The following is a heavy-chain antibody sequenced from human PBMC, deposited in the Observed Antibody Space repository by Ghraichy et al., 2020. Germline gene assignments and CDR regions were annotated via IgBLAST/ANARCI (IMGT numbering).Heavy chain of an antibody. Sequence: ASVKGSCKASGYTFTSYGISWVRQAPGQGPEWMGWISAYNGNTNYAQKLQGRVTMTTDTSTSTAYMELRSLRSDDTAVYYCARENSPSGSYWGGYYYYGMDVWGQGTTVTVSS. CDR3: ARENSPSGSYWGGYYYYGMDV. J-gene: IGHJ6*02. CDR2: ISAYNGNT. V-gene: IGHV1-18*01. CDR1: GYTFTSYG. D-gene: IGHD1-26*01.